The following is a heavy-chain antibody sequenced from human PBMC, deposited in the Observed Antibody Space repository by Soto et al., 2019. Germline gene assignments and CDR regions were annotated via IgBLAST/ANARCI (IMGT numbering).Heavy chain of an antibody. CDR3: AKTELRYFDWGYYFDY. D-gene: IGHD3-9*01. CDR2: ISGSGGST. V-gene: IGHV3-23*01. Sequence: EVQLLESGGGLVQPGGSPRLSCAASGFTFSSYAMSWVRQAPGKGLEWVSAISGSGGSTYYADSVKGRFTISRDNSKNTLYLQMNSLRAEDTAVYYCAKTELRYFDWGYYFDYWGQGTLVTVSS. CDR1: GFTFSSYA. J-gene: IGHJ4*02.